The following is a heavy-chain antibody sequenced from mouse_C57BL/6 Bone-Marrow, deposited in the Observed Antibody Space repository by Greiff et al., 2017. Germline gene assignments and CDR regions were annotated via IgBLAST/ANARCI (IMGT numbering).Heavy chain of an antibody. Sequence: QVQLQQPGAELVKPGASVTMSCKASGYTFTSYWITWVKQRPGQGLAWVGDIYPGSGSTNYNEKLKSKATLTVDPYSSTAYMQLSSLTSEDAAVYYCARPYYSNYCYFDVWGTGTTVTVSS. CDR3: ARPYYSNYCYFDV. J-gene: IGHJ1*03. CDR2: IYPGSGST. CDR1: GYTFTSYW. D-gene: IGHD2-5*01. V-gene: IGHV1-55*01.